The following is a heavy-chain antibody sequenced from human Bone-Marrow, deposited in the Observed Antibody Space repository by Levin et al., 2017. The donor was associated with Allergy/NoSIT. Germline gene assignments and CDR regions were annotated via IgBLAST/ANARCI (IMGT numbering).Heavy chain of an antibody. Sequence: GESLKISCKGSGYSFTSYWIGWVRQMPGKGLEWMGIIYPGDSDTRYSPSFQGQVTISADKSISTAYLQWSSLKASDTAMYYCALNGRRYCSSTSCYTYYYYYGMDVWGQGTTVTVSS. D-gene: IGHD2-2*02. CDR2: IYPGDSDT. CDR3: ALNGRRYCSSTSCYTYYYYYGMDV. CDR1: GYSFTSYW. J-gene: IGHJ6*02. V-gene: IGHV5-51*01.